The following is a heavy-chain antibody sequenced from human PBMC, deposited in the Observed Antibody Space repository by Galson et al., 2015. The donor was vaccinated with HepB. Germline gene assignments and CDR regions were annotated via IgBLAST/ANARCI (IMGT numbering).Heavy chain of an antibody. Sequence: SLRLSCPASGLTLYRYNMNWVRQAPGKGLEWVASISSGSSYIYYADSVKGRFTISRDNTKNSVSLHMSSLRAEDTAVYYCARDSHCGGYGCYFDYWGQGTLVTVSS. CDR3: ARDSHCGGYGCYFDY. V-gene: IGHV3-21*01. D-gene: IGHD5-12*01. CDR1: GLTLYRYN. J-gene: IGHJ4*02. CDR2: ISSGSSYI.